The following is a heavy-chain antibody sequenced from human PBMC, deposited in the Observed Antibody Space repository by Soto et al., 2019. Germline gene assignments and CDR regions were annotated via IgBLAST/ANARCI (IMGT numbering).Heavy chain of an antibody. Sequence: SETLSLTCTVSGASISGFYWSWIRKSAGKGLEWIGRIYATGTTDYNPSLKSRVMMSVDTSKKQFSLKLRSVTAADTAVYYCVRDGTKTLRDWFDSWGQGISVTVSS. D-gene: IGHD1-1*01. V-gene: IGHV4-4*07. CDR1: GASISGFY. J-gene: IGHJ5*01. CDR2: IYATGTT. CDR3: VRDGTKTLRDWFDS.